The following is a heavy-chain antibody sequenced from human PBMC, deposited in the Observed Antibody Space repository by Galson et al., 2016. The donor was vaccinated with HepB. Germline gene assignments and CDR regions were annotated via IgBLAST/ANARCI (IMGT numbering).Heavy chain of an antibody. CDR2: IYYSGST. Sequence: SETLSLTCIVSGDSISGTEYYWGWIRQSPGRGLEWIGSIYYSGSTYYNPSLESRVTISVDTSKNQFSLRLSSVTAADTAVYYCATGITVAGKYYYYCMDVWGKGTPVTVSS. CDR3: ATGITVAGKYYYYCMDV. D-gene: IGHD6-19*01. V-gene: IGHV4-39*01. CDR1: GDSISGTEYY. J-gene: IGHJ6*03.